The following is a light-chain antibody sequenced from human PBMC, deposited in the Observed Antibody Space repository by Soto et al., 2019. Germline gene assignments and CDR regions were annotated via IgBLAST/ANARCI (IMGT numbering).Light chain of an antibody. CDR3: QQYHNWPLT. CDR1: QSVSTK. CDR2: GAS. V-gene: IGKV3-15*01. J-gene: IGKJ5*01. Sequence: EFVLTHSPGTLSLSPVERATLSCRASQSVSTKLACYQQKPGQAPGLLIYGASTRATGLPARFSGSGSGTEFTLTISSLQSEDFAVYYCQQYHNWPLTFGQGTRLEIK.